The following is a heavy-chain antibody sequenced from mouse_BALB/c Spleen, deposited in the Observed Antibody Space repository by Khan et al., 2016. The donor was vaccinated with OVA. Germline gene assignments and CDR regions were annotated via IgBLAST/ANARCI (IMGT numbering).Heavy chain of an antibody. D-gene: IGHD1-1*02. CDR2: IWGGGST. V-gene: IGHV2-6-5*01. CDR1: GFSLTDYG. J-gene: IGHJ4*01. Sequence: QVQLKESGPGLVAPSQSLSITCTVSGFSLTDYGVSWIRQPPGKGLEWLGLIWGGGSTYYNSVLKSRLSISKDNSKSQVILKMNSLQTDDPAMYYCAKLLWSHYYAMDYWGQGTSVTVSS. CDR3: AKLLWSHYYAMDY.